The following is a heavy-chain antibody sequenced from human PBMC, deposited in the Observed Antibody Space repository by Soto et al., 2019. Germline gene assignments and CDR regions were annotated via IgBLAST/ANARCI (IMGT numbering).Heavy chain of an antibody. CDR3: ARGGFITMIVVVTDAFDI. CDR1: GGSISSSRYY. J-gene: IGHJ3*02. CDR2: IYYSGST. D-gene: IGHD3-22*01. V-gene: IGHV4-39*07. Sequence: LSLTCTVSGGSISSSRYYWGWLRQPPGKGLEWIGSIYYSGSTYYNPSLKSRVTISVDTSKNQFSLKLSSVTAADTAVYYCARGGFITMIVVVTDAFDIWGQGTMVTVPS.